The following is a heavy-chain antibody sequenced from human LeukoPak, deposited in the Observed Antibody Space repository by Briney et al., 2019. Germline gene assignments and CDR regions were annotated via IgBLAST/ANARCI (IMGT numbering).Heavy chain of an antibody. CDR2: FDPEDGET. J-gene: IGHJ4*02. Sequence: ASVKVSCKVSGYTLTELSMHWVRQAPGKGLEWMGGFDPEDGETIYAQEFQGRVTMTEDTSTDTAYMELSSLRSEDTAVYYCATASGWRDGYPPPIDYWGQGTLVTVSS. CDR1: GYTLTELS. D-gene: IGHD5-24*01. V-gene: IGHV1-24*01. CDR3: ATASGWRDGYPPPIDY.